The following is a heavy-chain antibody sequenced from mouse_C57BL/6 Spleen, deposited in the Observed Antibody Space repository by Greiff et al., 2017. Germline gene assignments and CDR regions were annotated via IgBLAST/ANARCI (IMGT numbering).Heavy chain of an antibody. Sequence: QVQLQQSGAELVRPGTSVKVSCKASGYAFTNYLIEWVKQRPGQGLEWIGVINPGSGGTNYNEKFKGKETLTADKSSSTAYMRLSSLTSEDAAVYFCATPLYEYDGGHAYWGQGTLVTVSA. CDR2: INPGSGGT. D-gene: IGHD2-4*01. V-gene: IGHV1-54*01. J-gene: IGHJ3*01. CDR1: GYAFTNYL. CDR3: ATPLYEYDGGHAY.